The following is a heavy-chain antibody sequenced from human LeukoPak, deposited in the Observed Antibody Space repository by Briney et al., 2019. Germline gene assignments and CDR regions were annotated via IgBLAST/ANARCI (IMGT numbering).Heavy chain of an antibody. J-gene: IGHJ3*02. Sequence: PSETLSLTCTVSGGSISSSSYYWGWIRQPPGKGLEWIVSIYYSGSTYYNPSLKSRVTISVDTSKNQFSLKLSSVTAADTAVYYCAREGAQRIAARPDAFDIWAKGQWSPSLQ. D-gene: IGHD6-6*01. CDR1: GGSISSSSYY. CDR2: IYYSGST. CDR3: AREGAQRIAARPDAFDI. V-gene: IGHV4-39*07.